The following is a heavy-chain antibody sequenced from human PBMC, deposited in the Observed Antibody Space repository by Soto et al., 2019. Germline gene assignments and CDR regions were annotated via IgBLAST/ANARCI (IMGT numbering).Heavy chain of an antibody. D-gene: IGHD6-19*01. CDR3: TTDWIGIEVAGRGMPWAFDY. J-gene: IGHJ4*01. V-gene: IGHV3-15*01. CDR1: WGTFFTAL. CDR2: IKIRTDGGIT. Sequence: GGLLRVSEGASWGTFFTALVSRVSQTPWKGVESVGRIKIRTDGGITDCGAPVKGRFTISRTHSKNTLYLQMNTLKTEDRAVYYCTTDWIGIEVAGRGMPWAFDYRGHGALVTVSS.